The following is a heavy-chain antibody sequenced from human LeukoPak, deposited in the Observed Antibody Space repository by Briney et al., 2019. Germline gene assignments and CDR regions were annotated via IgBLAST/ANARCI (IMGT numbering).Heavy chain of an antibody. J-gene: IGHJ3*01. CDR2: INPNIGTT. Sequence: ASVKVSCEAPGYTFADHTIHWVRQAPGQGLEWMGWINPNIGTTNYAKRFQGRLTVTRDTSINTAFMELSSLNPDDTAVFYCARRYDSRGPVTFDFWGQGTLVTVSS. CDR3: ARRYDSRGPVTFDF. V-gene: IGHV1-2*02. D-gene: IGHD3-22*01. CDR1: GYTFADHT.